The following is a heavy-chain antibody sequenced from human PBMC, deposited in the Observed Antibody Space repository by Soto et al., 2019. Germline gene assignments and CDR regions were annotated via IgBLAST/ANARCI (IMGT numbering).Heavy chain of an antibody. Sequence: EVQLMESGGGLVQPGGSLRLSCAASGFTFTNYAMTWVRQAPGKGLEWVSTISVNGGTYDADSVRGRFTISRDNSKNTLSLQMNSLRAEDTAVYYCAKDRAGIVSATTFDYWGQGALVTVSS. D-gene: IGHD2-15*01. V-gene: IGHV3-23*01. CDR3: AKDRAGIVSATTFDY. CDR2: ISVNGGT. J-gene: IGHJ4*02. CDR1: GFTFTNYA.